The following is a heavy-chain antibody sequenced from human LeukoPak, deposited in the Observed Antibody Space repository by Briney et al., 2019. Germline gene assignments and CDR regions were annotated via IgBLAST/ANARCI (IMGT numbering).Heavy chain of an antibody. Sequence: SETLSLTCAVSGGSFSGCYWSWIRQPPGKGLEWIGEINHSGSTNYNPSLKSRATISVDTSKKQFSLNLTSVTAADTAVYYCARGRSIAAARWFDPWGQGTLVTVSS. V-gene: IGHV4-34*01. J-gene: IGHJ5*02. CDR3: ARGRSIAAARWFDP. D-gene: IGHD6-13*01. CDR1: GGSFSGCY. CDR2: INHSGST.